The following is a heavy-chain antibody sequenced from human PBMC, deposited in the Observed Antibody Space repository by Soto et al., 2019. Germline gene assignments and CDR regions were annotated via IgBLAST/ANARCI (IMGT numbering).Heavy chain of an antibody. V-gene: IGHV3-23*01. CDR3: AKDQGPIAVSDTHFDS. Sequence: TGGSLRLSCVASAFTFSNYAMTWVRQTPEKGLEWVSSISASGRTYYTDSVKGRFSISRDNSENVLYLHMTSLRADDTALYHCAKDQGPIAVSDTHFDSWGQGTLVT. CDR1: AFTFSNYA. J-gene: IGHJ4*02. D-gene: IGHD6-19*01. CDR2: ISASGRT.